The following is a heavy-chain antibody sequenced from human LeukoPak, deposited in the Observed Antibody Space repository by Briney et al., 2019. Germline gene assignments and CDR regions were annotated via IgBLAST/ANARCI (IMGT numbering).Heavy chain of an antibody. CDR3: ARDFFDILTGYVLPDY. CDR1: GYTFTSHG. D-gene: IGHD3-9*01. J-gene: IGHJ4*02. CDR2: ISAYNGNT. Sequence: ASVKVSCKASGYTFTSHGISWVRQAPGQGLEWMGWISAYNGNTNYAQKLQGRVTMTTDTSTSTAYMELRSLRSDDTAVYYCARDFFDILTGYVLPDYWGQGTLVTVSS. V-gene: IGHV1-18*01.